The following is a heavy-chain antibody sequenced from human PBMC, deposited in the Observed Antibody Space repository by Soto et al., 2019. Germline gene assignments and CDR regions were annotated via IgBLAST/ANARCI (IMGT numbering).Heavy chain of an antibody. V-gene: IGHV3-30-3*01. Sequence: QVQLVESGGGGVQPGRSLRLSCAPSGFTFSRYAIHWVPQAPRKGLEGVAVISYDGSKKYFAASVKGRFTISRDNSKNTLYQQMNSLRAEDTAVYYCARDGNTAMVTDYYGMDVGGQGTTVTVSS. J-gene: IGHJ6*02. CDR1: GFTFSRYA. CDR3: ARDGNTAMVTDYYGMDV. CDR2: ISYDGSKK. D-gene: IGHD5-18*01.